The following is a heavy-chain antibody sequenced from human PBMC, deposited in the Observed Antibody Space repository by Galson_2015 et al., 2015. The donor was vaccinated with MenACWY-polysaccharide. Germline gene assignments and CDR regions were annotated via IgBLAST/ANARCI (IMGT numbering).Heavy chain of an antibody. Sequence: SLRLSCAASGFTFRSYNMCWVRQAPGKGLEWVSSISSSSSYIYYADSVKGRVTISRDNAKNSLYLQMNSLRDEDTAVYYCAKDRVEMATIGFFDYWGQGTLVTVSS. CDR1: GFTFRSYN. CDR3: AKDRVEMATIGFFDY. V-gene: IGHV3-21*01. CDR2: ISSSSSYI. J-gene: IGHJ4*02. D-gene: IGHD5-24*01.